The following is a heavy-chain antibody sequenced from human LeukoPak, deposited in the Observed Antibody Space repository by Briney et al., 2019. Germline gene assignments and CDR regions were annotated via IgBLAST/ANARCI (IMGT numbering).Heavy chain of an antibody. CDR2: IRSSGSTI. J-gene: IGHJ6*03. V-gene: IGHV3-48*03. Sequence: GGSLILSCAASGFTFSSYEMNWVRQAPGKGLERVSYIRSSGSTIYYADSVKGRFTISRDNAKNSLYLQMNSLRAEDTAVYYCAKAYRYGDYGILYYYYYYYMDVWGKGTTVTVSS. D-gene: IGHD4-17*01. CDR1: GFTFSSYE. CDR3: AKAYRYGDYGILYYYYYYYMDV.